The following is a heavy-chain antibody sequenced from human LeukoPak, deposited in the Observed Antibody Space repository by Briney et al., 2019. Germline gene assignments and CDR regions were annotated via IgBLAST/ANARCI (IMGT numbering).Heavy chain of an antibody. J-gene: IGHJ4*02. Sequence: PGGSLRLSCAAFGLTFSNYEMNWVRQAPRKGLEWLSYISSSSNMIFYAESVKGRFTISRDNAKNSLYLQMNSLGAEDTAIYYCATASGGWYRNYFDSWGQGILVTVSS. CDR1: GLTFSNYE. CDR2: ISSSSNMI. V-gene: IGHV3-48*03. D-gene: IGHD6-13*01. CDR3: ATASGGWYRNYFDS.